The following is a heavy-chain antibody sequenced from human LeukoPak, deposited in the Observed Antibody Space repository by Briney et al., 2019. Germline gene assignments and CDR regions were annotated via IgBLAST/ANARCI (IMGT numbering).Heavy chain of an antibody. CDR1: GFTFSSYG. Sequence: GGSLRLSCAASGFTFSSYGMHWVRQAPGKGLQWVAVIWYDGSNKYYADSVKGRFTISRDNSKNTLYLQMNSLRAEDTAVYYCARDQTYYDILTGLDYWGQGTLVTVSS. V-gene: IGHV3-33*01. CDR2: IWYDGSNK. D-gene: IGHD3-9*01. J-gene: IGHJ4*02. CDR3: ARDQTYYDILTGLDY.